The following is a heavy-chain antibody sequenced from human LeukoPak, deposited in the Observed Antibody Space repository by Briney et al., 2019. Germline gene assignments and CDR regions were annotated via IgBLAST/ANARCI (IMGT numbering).Heavy chain of an antibody. V-gene: IGHV5-51*01. D-gene: IGHD3-3*01. J-gene: IGHJ6*03. CDR3: ARFTIFGVAYMDV. Sequence: GESLKISCQASGYRFTNYWIGWVRQMPGKGLEWMGIIYPDDSDTRYSPSFQGQVTISADKSISTAYLQWSSLKASDTAMYYCARFTIFGVAYMDVWGKGTTVTVSS. CDR2: IYPDDSDT. CDR1: GYRFTNYW.